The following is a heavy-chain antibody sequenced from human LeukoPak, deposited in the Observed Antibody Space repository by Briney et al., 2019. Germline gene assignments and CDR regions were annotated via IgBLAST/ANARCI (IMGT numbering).Heavy chain of an antibody. CDR2: IYSGGST. J-gene: IGHJ4*02. V-gene: IGHV3-53*01. CDR1: GFTFSSNY. CDR3: ARDLTGTTRDY. Sequence: VGSLRLSCAASGFTFSSNYMSWVRQAPGKGLEWGSVIYSGGSTYYSDSVKGRFTISRDSSKNTLYLQMNSLRAEDTAVYYCARDLTGTTRDYWGQGTLVTVSS. D-gene: IGHD1-7*01.